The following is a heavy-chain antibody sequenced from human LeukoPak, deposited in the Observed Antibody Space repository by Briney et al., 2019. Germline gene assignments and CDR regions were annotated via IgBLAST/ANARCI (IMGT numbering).Heavy chain of an antibody. J-gene: IGHJ5*02. CDR2: IYTSGST. D-gene: IGHD2-2*01. CDR3: ARVVPYCSSTGCTGWFDP. CDR1: GGSISSYY. V-gene: IGHV4-4*07. Sequence: SETLSLTCTVSGGSISSYYWSWIRQPAGKGLEWIGRIYTSGSTNYNPSLKSRVTMSVDTSKNQLSLKLSSVTAADTAVYYCARVVPYCSSTGCTGWFDPWGQGTLVTVSS.